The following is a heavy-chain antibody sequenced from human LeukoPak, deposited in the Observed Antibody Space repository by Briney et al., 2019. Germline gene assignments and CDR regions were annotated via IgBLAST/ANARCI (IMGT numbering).Heavy chain of an antibody. J-gene: IGHJ4*02. CDR2: VYYSGST. CDR1: GDSISSYY. Sequence: SETLSLTCTVSGDSISSYYWSWIRQPPGKGLEWIGYVYYSGSTNYNPSLRSRVAISVDTSKNQFSLRLTSMTAADTAVYYFARSLAAAAIGPGYDYWGQGTLVTVSS. V-gene: IGHV4-59*01. D-gene: IGHD6-13*01. CDR3: ARSLAAAAIGPGYDY.